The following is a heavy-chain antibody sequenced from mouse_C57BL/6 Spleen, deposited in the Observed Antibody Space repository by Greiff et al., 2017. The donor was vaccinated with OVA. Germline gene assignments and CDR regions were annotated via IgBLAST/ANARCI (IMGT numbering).Heavy chain of an antibody. V-gene: IGHV5-9-1*02. CDR1: GFTFSSYA. J-gene: IGHJ2*01. D-gene: IGHD2-4*01. Sequence: EVKLVESGEGLVKPGGSLKLSCAASGFTFSSYAMSWVRQTPEKRLEWVAYISSGGDYIYYADTVKGRFTISRDNARNTLYLQMSSLKSEDTAMYYCTRLYYDYAHDYWGQGTTLTVSS. CDR3: TRLYYDYAHDY. CDR2: ISSGGDYI.